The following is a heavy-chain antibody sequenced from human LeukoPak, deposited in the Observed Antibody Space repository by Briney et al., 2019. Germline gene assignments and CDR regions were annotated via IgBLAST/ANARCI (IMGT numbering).Heavy chain of an antibody. CDR1: GFTFSSYD. D-gene: IGHD3-10*01. J-gene: IGHJ4*02. Sequence: PGGSLSLSCAASGFTFSSYDMHWVRQATGKGLEWVSAIGTAGDTYYPGSVKGRFTISRENAKNSLYLQMNSLRAGDTAVYYCARGSGWFGELLPFDYWGQGTLVTVSS. V-gene: IGHV3-13*01. CDR2: IGTAGDT. CDR3: ARGSGWFGELLPFDY.